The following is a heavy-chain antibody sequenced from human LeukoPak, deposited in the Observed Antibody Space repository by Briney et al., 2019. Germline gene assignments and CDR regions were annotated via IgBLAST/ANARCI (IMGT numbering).Heavy chain of an antibody. V-gene: IGHV3-53*01. CDR2: IYSGGST. CDR3: ARSNANWYSSGWYSDY. Sequence: GGSMRLSCAASGFTVSSNYMSWVRQAPGKGLEWVSVIYSGGSTYYADSVKGRFTISRDNSKNTLYLQMHSLRPEDTAVYYCARSNANWYSSGWYSDYWGQGTLVTVSS. CDR1: GFTVSSNY. J-gene: IGHJ4*02. D-gene: IGHD6-19*01.